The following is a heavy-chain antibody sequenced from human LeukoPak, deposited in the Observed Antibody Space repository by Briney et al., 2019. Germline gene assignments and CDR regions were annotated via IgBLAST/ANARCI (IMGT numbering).Heavy chain of an antibody. Sequence: SETLSLTCTVSGGSISSSSYYWGWIRQPPGKGLEWIGSTYYSGSTYYNPSLKSRVTISVDTSKNQFSLKLSSVTAADTAVYYCARPYSSSWYLPQAFDIWGQGTMVTVSS. CDR2: TYYSGST. V-gene: IGHV4-39*07. CDR1: GGSISSSSYY. CDR3: ARPYSSSWYLPQAFDI. J-gene: IGHJ3*02. D-gene: IGHD6-13*01.